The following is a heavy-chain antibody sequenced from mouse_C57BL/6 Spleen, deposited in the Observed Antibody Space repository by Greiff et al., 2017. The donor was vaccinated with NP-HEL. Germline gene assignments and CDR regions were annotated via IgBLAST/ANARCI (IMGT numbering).Heavy chain of an antibody. D-gene: IGHD1-1*01. CDR2: ISYDGSN. CDR1: GYSITSGYY. J-gene: IGHJ4*01. CDR3: ASENYYGSSYEDAMDY. V-gene: IGHV3-6*01. Sequence: EVQLQESGPGLVKPSQSLSLTCSVTGYSITSGYYWNWIRQFPGNKLEWMGYISYDGSNKYNPSLKNRISITRDTSKNQFFLKLNSVTTEDTATYYCASENYYGSSYEDAMDYWGQGTSVTVSS.